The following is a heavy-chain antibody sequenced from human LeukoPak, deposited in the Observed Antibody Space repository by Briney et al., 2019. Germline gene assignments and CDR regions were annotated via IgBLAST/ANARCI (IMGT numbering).Heavy chain of an antibody. CDR2: IYYSGST. V-gene: IGHV4-59*01. CDR1: GGSISSYY. D-gene: IGHD5-18*01. J-gene: IGHJ4*02. Sequence: SETLSLTCTVSGGSISSYYWSWIRQPPGKGLEWIGYIYYSGSTNYNPSLKSRVTISVDTSKNQFSLKLRSVTAADTAVYYCAKTSEIQLWPSYVDYWGQGTLVTVSS. CDR3: AKTSEIQLWPSYVDY.